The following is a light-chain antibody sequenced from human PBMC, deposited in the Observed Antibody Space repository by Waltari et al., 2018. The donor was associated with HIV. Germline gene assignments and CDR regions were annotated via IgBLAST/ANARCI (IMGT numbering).Light chain of an antibody. CDR1: NSNIGNNY. CDR2: ENN. V-gene: IGLV1-51*02. Sequence: QSVLTQPPSVSAAPGQKVTISCSGSNSNIGNNYVSWYQQLPGTVPKVRIYENNRRPSGIPDRFSASKSGTSATLGIAGLQPGDEADYYCATWDTTLGGVFGGGTRLTVL. J-gene: IGLJ3*02. CDR3: ATWDTTLGGV.